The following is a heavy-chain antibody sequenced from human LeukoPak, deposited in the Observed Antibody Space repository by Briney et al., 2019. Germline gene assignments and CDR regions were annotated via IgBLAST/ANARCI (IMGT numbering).Heavy chain of an antibody. CDR2: ISAYNGNT. CDR3: ARESPTYYYDSSQDY. D-gene: IGHD3-22*01. Sequence: VASVKVSCKASGHTFTSYGISWVRQAPGQGLEWMGWISAYNGNTNYAQKLQGRVTMTTDTSTSTAYMELRSLRSDDTAVYYCARESPTYYYDSSQDYWGQGTLVTVSS. CDR1: GHTFTSYG. J-gene: IGHJ4*02. V-gene: IGHV1-18*01.